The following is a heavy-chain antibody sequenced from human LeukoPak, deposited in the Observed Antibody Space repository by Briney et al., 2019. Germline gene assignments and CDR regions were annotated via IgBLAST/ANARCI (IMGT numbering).Heavy chain of an antibody. CDR2: ISSSSSYI. J-gene: IGHJ6*04. Sequence: PGGSLRLSCAASGFTFSSYSMNWVRQAPGKGLEWVSSISSSSSYIYYADSVKRRFTISRDNAKNSLYLQMNSLRAEDTAVYYCARDTMVRGVIISYYYYGMDVWGKGTTVTVSS. D-gene: IGHD3-10*01. CDR1: GFTFSSYS. CDR3: ARDTMVRGVIISYYYYGMDV. V-gene: IGHV3-21*01.